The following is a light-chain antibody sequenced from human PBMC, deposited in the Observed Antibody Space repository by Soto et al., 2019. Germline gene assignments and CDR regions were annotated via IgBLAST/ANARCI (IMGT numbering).Light chain of an antibody. CDR1: LSVSNN. J-gene: IGKJ4*01. V-gene: IGKV3-15*01. CDR2: GAS. CDR3: QQYNNWPLT. Sequence: EIVMTQSPATLSVSPGESATLSCRASLSVSNNLAWYQQKPGQAPRLLIYGASARATGIPARFSGSGSGTEFTLTISSLQSEDFAVYYCQQYNNWPLTFGGGTKVEIK.